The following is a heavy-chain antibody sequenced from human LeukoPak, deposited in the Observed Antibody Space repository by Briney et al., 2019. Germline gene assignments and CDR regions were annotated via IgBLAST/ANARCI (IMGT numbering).Heavy chain of an antibody. V-gene: IGHV3-23*01. CDR1: GFTFSNYA. D-gene: IGHD4-11*01. Sequence: GGSLRLSCAASGFTFSNYAMSWVRQAPGKGLGWVSTISGGGGNTYYADSVKGRFTISRDNSKNTLYLQMSSLRAEDTAVYYCANADPVTRGFDYWGQGSLVTVSS. J-gene: IGHJ4*02. CDR2: ISGGGGNT. CDR3: ANADPVTRGFDY.